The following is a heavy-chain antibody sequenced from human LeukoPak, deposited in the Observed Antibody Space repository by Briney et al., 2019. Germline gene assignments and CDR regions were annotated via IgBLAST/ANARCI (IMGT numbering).Heavy chain of an antibody. V-gene: IGHV3-23*01. J-gene: IGHJ4*02. CDR1: GFTLSSYA. CDR2: ISATGSST. D-gene: IGHD1-26*01. Sequence: PGGSLRLSCAGSGFTLSSYAMTWVRQGPGKGLEWASSISATGSSTYYADSVKGRFTISRDNSKNTLYLQMNSLRAEDTAVYYCAKLISWEHQGYFDYWGQGTLVTVSS. CDR3: AKLISWEHQGYFDY.